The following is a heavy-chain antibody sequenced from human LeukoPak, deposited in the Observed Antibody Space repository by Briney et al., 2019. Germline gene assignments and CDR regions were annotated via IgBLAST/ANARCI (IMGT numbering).Heavy chain of an antibody. J-gene: IGHJ5*02. CDR3: ARLHRFNWFDP. CDR2: ISAYNGNT. D-gene: IGHD2-15*01. CDR1: GYTFTSYG. Sequence: ASVKLSCKSSGYTFTSYGISWVRQAPGQGLEWMGWISAYNGNTNYAQKLEGRVTMTTDTSTSTAYMELRSLRSDDTAVYYCARLHRFNWFDPWGQGTLVTVSS. V-gene: IGHV1-18*01.